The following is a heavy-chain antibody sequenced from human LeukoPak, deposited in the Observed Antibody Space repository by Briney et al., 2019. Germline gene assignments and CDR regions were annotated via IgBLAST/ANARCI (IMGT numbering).Heavy chain of an antibody. D-gene: IGHD3-22*01. Sequence: SETLSLTCAVPGYSISSGYYWGWIRQPPGKGLEWIGSIYHSGSTYYNPSLKSRVTISVDTSKNQFSLKLSSVTAADTAVYYCARLISYYDSSGYPLWFDPWGQGTLVTVSS. V-gene: IGHV4-38-2*01. CDR2: IYHSGST. CDR3: ARLISYYDSSGYPLWFDP. J-gene: IGHJ5*02. CDR1: GYSISSGYY.